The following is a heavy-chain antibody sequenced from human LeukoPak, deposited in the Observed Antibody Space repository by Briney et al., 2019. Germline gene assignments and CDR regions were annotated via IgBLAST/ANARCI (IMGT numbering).Heavy chain of an antibody. D-gene: IGHD3-16*01. CDR2: INHNGNVN. CDR1: GFTFSSYW. J-gene: IGHJ6*02. CDR3: ARGGGLDV. Sequence: GGSLRLSCAASGFTFSSYWMNWPRQAPGKGLEWVASINHNGNVNYYVDSVKGRFTISRDNAKNSLYLQMSNLRAEDTAVYFCARGGGLDVWGQGATVTVSS. V-gene: IGHV3-7*03.